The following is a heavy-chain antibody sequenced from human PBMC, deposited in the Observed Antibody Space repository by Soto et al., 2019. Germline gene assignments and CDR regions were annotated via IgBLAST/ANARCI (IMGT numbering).Heavy chain of an antibody. D-gene: IGHD2-8*01. CDR2: IIPIFGTA. Sequence: GVSVEVSCKAPGVRFRSCAIWWVRQSTGQGLEWMGGIIPIFGTANYAQKFQGRVTITADESTSTAYMELSSLRSEDTAVYYCARERVLMVYAADHYYYYGMDVWGQGTTVTVSS. CDR1: GVRFRSCA. J-gene: IGHJ6*02. CDR3: ARERVLMVYAADHYYYYGMDV. V-gene: IGHV1-69*13.